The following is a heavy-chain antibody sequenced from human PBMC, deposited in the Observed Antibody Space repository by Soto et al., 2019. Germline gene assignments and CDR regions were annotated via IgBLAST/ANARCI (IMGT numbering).Heavy chain of an antibody. J-gene: IGHJ5*02. D-gene: IGHD2-15*01. V-gene: IGHV4-31*03. CDR3: ARDAPGVAPS. CDR2: INYRGTT. Sequence: QVQLQESGPGLVKPSQTLSLTCTVSGGSIINGDTYLNWIRQHPEKGLEWMGYINYRGTTNYNPALKSRILISIDTSKNQFSLRLTSVTAADTAVYYCARDAPGVAPSWGQGTLVTVSS. CDR1: GGSIINGDTY.